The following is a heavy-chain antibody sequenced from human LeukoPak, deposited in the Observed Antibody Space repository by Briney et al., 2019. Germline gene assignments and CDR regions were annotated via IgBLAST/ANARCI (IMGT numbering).Heavy chain of an antibody. CDR2: ISSNGGST. CDR3: AKTTYASNSSGWYNHFDY. D-gene: IGHD6-19*01. J-gene: IGHJ4*02. CDR1: GFTFSSYA. V-gene: IGHV3-64*01. Sequence: GGSLRLSCAASGFTFSSYAMHWVRQAPGKGLEYVSAISSNGGSTYYANSVKGRFTISRDNSKNTLYLQLNSLRAEDTTVYYCAKTTYASNSSGWYNHFDYWGQGTLVTVSS.